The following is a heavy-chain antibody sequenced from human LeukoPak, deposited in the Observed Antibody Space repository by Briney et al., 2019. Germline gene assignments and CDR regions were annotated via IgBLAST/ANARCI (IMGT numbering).Heavy chain of an antibody. CDR1: GYTFTSYG. CDR3: ASTDIVVVPAADPPFDY. Sequence: ASVKVSCKASGYTFTSYGISWVRQAPGQGLEWMGWISAYNGNTNYAQKLQGRVTMTTDTSTSTAYMELRSLRSEDTAVYYCASTDIVVVPAADPPFDYWGQGTLVTVSS. D-gene: IGHD2-2*01. CDR2: ISAYNGNT. J-gene: IGHJ4*02. V-gene: IGHV1-18*01.